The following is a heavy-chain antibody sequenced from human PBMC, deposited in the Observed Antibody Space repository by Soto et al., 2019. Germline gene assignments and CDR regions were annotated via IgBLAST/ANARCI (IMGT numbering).Heavy chain of an antibody. J-gene: IGHJ6*02. V-gene: IGHV1-2*04. CDR1: GYSFTDYH. CDR3: ARGDSTDCSNGVCSFFYNHDMDV. CDR2: INPKSGGT. Sequence: ASVKVSCKASGYSFTDYHMRWVRQAPGQGLEWLGRINPKSGGTSTAQKFQGWVTMTTDTSISTASMELTRLTSDDTAIYYCARGDSTDCSNGVCSFFYNHDMDVWGQGTTVTVSS. D-gene: IGHD2-8*01.